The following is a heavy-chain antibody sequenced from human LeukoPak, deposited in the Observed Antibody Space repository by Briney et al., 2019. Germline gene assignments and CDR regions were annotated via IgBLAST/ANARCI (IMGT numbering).Heavy chain of an antibody. Sequence: GGSLRLSCAASGFAFSTYWMSWVRQAPGKGLEWVANIKEDGSEKYYVDSVKGRFTISRDNAKNSLYLLMNSLRVEDTAVYYCARGRPHGNDYWGQGTLVTVSS. CDR3: ARGRPHGNDY. J-gene: IGHJ4*02. CDR1: GFAFSTYW. V-gene: IGHV3-7*03. CDR2: IKEDGSEK. D-gene: IGHD4-23*01.